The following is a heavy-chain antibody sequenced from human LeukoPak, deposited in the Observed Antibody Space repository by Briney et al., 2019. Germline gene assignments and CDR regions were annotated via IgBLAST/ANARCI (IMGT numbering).Heavy chain of an antibody. CDR3: ARGAVARTGEEWFDP. D-gene: IGHD6-19*01. J-gene: IGHJ5*02. Sequence: ASVKVSCKASGYTFTGYYMHWVRQAPGQGLEWMGRINPNSGGTNYAQKFQGRVTMTRDTSISTAYMELSRLRSDDTAVYYCARGAVARTGEEWFDPWGQGTLVTVSS. V-gene: IGHV1-2*06. CDR1: GYTFTGYY. CDR2: INPNSGGT.